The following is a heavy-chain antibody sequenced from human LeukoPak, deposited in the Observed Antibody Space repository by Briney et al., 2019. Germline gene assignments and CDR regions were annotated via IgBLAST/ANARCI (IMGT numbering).Heavy chain of an antibody. V-gene: IGHV4-34*01. CDR2: INHSGST. J-gene: IGHJ3*02. D-gene: IGHD1-26*01. Sequence: PSETLSLTCAVYGGSFSGYYWSWIRQPPGKGLEWIGEINHSGSTNYNPSLKSRVTISVDTSKNQFSLKLSSVTAADTAVYYCERGGYSGSRNDAFDIWGQGTMVTVSS. CDR1: GGSFSGYY. CDR3: ERGGYSGSRNDAFDI.